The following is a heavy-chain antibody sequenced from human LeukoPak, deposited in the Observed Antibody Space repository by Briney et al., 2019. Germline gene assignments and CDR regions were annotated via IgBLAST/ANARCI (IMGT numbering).Heavy chain of an antibody. J-gene: IGHJ4*02. CDR1: GGSISSGGYY. Sequence: KPSQTLSLTCTVSGGSISSGGYYWSWIRQPPGKGLEWIGYIYHSGSTYYNPSLKSRVTISVDRSKNQFSLKLSSVTAADTAVYYCAGDGETYFDYWGQGTLVTVSS. CDR3: AGDGETYFDY. D-gene: IGHD3-10*01. CDR2: IYHSGST. V-gene: IGHV4-30-2*01.